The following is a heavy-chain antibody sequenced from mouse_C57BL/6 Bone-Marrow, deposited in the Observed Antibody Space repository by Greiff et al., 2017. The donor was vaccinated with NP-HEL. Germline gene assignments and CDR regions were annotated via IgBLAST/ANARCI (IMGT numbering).Heavy chain of an antibody. V-gene: IGHV14-4*01. Sequence: EVKLQQSGAELVRPGASVKLSCTASGFNIKDDYMPWVKQRPEQGLEWIGWIDPENGDTAYASKFQGKATITADTSSNTAYLQLSSLTSEDTAVYYCTTFDSLYAMDYWGQGTSVTVSS. CDR3: TTFDSLYAMDY. CDR1: GFNIKDDY. J-gene: IGHJ4*01. CDR2: IDPENGDT. D-gene: IGHD2-4*01.